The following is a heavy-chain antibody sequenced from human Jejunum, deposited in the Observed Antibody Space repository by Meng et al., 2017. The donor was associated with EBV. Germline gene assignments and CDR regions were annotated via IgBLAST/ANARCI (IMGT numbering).Heavy chain of an antibody. CDR2: INHGGGA. J-gene: IGHJ5*02. CDR1: GGSFSDYY. Sequence: QGQPLQWGAGRLKPSETLSLTCAVYGGSFSDYYWTWIRQPPGKGLEWIGEINHGGGAIYNPSLKSRVTISVDTSKNQFSLKLSSVTAADTAVYYCARLGGYASGTYYPIDPWGQGTLVTVSS. CDR3: ARLGGYASGTYYPIDP. V-gene: IGHV4-34*01. D-gene: IGHD3-10*01.